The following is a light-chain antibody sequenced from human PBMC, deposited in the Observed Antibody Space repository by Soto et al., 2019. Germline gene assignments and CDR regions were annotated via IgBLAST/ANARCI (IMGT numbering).Light chain of an antibody. CDR1: NIGSKS. V-gene: IGLV3-21*02. Sequence: SSELTQPPSVSVAPGQTARITCGGNNIGSKSVHWYQQKPGQAPVLVVYDDSDRPSGTPERFSGSNSGNPATLTISRVEAGDEADYYCQVWDSSSDHWVFGGGTKLTVL. CDR2: DDS. J-gene: IGLJ3*02. CDR3: QVWDSSSDHWV.